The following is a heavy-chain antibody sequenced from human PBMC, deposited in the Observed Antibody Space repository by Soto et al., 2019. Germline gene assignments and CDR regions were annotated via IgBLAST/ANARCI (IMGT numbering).Heavy chain of an antibody. V-gene: IGHV3-30-3*01. Sequence: LRLSCAASGFTFSSYAMLWVHQAPGEGLEWVAVISYDGDNKYYADSVKGRFTISRDSSKNTLFLQMNNLRPEDTAVYYCARTRGDFDFWSGSGGFDPWGQGTLVTVSS. CDR3: ARTRGDFDFWSGSGGFDP. CDR2: ISYDGDNK. D-gene: IGHD3-3*01. CDR1: GFTFSSYA. J-gene: IGHJ5*02.